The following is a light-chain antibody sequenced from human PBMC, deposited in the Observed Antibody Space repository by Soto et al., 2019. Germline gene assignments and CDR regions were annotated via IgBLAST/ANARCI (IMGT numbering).Light chain of an antibody. J-gene: IGKJ1*01. CDR1: QSISRW. V-gene: IGKV1-5*01. CDR2: DAS. CDR3: QQYTTFST. Sequence: DIQMTQSPSTLSASVGDRVTITCRASQSISRWLAWYQQKPGKAPKFLIYDASSLESGVPSRFSGSGSGTEFTLTSSSLHPDDVAAYYCQQYTTFSTFGQGTKVDIK.